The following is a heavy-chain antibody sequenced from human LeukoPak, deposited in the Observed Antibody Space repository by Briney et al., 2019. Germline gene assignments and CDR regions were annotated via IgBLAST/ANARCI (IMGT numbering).Heavy chain of an antibody. V-gene: IGHV1-69*01. CDR2: IIPIFGTA. CDR3: ARDGSSWSTNWFDP. D-gene: IGHD6-13*01. CDR1: GGTFSSYA. J-gene: IGHJ5*02. Sequence: SVKVSCKASGGTFSSYAISWVRQAPGQGLEWMGGIIPIFGTANYAQKFQGRVTITADESTSTAYMELSSLRSEDTAVYYCARDGSSWSTNWFDPCGQGTLVTVSS.